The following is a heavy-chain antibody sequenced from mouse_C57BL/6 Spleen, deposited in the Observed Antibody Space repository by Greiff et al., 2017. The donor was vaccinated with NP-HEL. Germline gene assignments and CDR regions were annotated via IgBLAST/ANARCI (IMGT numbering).Heavy chain of an antibody. CDR2: INPNNGGT. J-gene: IGHJ4*01. CDR3: ASGYAITTEVGAMDF. D-gene: IGHD1-1*01. V-gene: IGHV1-26*01. CDR1: GYTFTDFY. Sequence: EVQLQQSGPELVKPGASVKISCKASGYTFTDFYMNWVKQSHGKSLEWIGDINPNNGGTSYNQKFKGKATLTVDKSSSTAYMELRSLTSEDSAVYYCASGYAITTEVGAMDFWGQGTSVTVSS.